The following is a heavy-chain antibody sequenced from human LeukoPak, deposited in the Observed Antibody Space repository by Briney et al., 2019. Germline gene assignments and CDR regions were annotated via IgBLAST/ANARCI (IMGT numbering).Heavy chain of an antibody. J-gene: IGHJ4*02. CDR3: ARVWELGIYCSSTSCQTYYFDY. D-gene: IGHD2-2*01. Sequence: ASVKVSCKASGYTFTSNAISWVRQAPGQGLEWMGWISACNGNTNYAQKLQGRVTMTTDTSTSTAYMELRSLRSDDTAVYYCARVWELGIYCSSTSCQTYYFDYWGQGTLVTVSS. CDR2: ISACNGNT. V-gene: IGHV1-18*01. CDR1: GYTFTSNA.